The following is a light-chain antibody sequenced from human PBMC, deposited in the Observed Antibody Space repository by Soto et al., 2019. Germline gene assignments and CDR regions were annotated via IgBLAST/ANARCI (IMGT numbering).Light chain of an antibody. Sequence: DIQMTQSPSSLSASLRDRVTITCRAGQSIGTYLHWYQQKPGKAPKLLIYAASRSQSGVPSMFAGSGSGTDFTLTISSLQSEDLATYYCQQSYSTPTFGQGTKVDIK. J-gene: IGKJ1*01. CDR2: AAS. CDR1: QSIGTY. CDR3: QQSYSTPT. V-gene: IGKV1-39*01.